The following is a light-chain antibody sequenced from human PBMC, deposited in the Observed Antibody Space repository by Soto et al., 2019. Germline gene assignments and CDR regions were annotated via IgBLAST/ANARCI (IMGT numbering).Light chain of an antibody. CDR3: QQYGSSHSWT. V-gene: IGKV3-20*01. Sequence: IVLTQSPGTLSLSPGERATLSCRASQSVSTSYLACYQQKPRPAPRLLIYGASSSATVIPDRFSGSGSGTDFSLTISSLEPEDFAVYYCQQYGSSHSWTFGQGTKVDIK. CDR1: QSVSTSY. CDR2: GAS. J-gene: IGKJ1*01.